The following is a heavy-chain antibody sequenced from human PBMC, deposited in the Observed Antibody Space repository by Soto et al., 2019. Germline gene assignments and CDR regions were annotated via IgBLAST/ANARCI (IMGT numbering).Heavy chain of an antibody. CDR1: GHTSRNNG. CDR3: GSDEGKWDQKFLDC. Sequence: QVRLVQSGAEVGQPGASVKVSCKASGHTSRNNGISWVRQAPGQGLEWMGFINANTGATNYARKFRGSFTLTTDTFTRPVVMALRSLRSDDTAIYYCGSDEGKWDQKFLDCWGQGTVVTVSS. D-gene: IGHD1-26*01. V-gene: IGHV1-18*01. J-gene: IGHJ4*02. CDR2: INANTGAT.